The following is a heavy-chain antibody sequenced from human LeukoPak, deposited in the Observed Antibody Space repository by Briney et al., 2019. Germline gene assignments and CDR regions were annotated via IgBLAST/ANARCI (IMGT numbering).Heavy chain of an antibody. CDR3: ANEYSKGDV. D-gene: IGHD4-11*01. V-gene: IGHV3-23*01. J-gene: IGHJ3*01. CDR1: GFTFSNYA. CDR2: ISGSGGST. Sequence: GGSLRLSCAASGFTFSNYAMSWVRQAPGVGLEWVSAISGSGGSTYYADSVKGRFTISRDNSKNTLYLQMSSLRAEDTAIYYCANEYSKGDVWGQGTTVTVSS.